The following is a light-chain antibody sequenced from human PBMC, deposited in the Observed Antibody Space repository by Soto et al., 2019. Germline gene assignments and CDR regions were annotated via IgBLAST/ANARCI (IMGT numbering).Light chain of an antibody. CDR3: QTWGTGPFV. CDR1: SGHSSYA. CDR2: LNSDGSH. V-gene: IGLV4-69*01. J-gene: IGLJ1*01. Sequence: QPVLTQSPSASASRGASVKLTCTLSSGHSSYAIAWHQQQPEKGPRYLMKLNSDGSHSKGDGIPDRFSGSSSGAERYLTISSLQSEDEADYYCQTWGTGPFVFGTGTKVTVL.